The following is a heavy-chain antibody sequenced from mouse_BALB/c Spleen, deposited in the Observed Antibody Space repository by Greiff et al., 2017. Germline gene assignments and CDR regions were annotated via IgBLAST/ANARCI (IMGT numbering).Heavy chain of an antibody. J-gene: IGHJ4*01. V-gene: IGHV7-3*02. CDR2: IRNKANGYTT. CDR3: ARDQDYAMDY. Sequence: EVKVEESGGGLVQPGGSLRLSCATSGFTFTDYYMSWVRQPPGKALEWLGFIRNKANGYTTEYSASVKGRFTISRDNSQSILYLQMNTLRAEDSATYYCARDQDYAMDYWGQGTSVTVSS. CDR1: GFTFTDYY.